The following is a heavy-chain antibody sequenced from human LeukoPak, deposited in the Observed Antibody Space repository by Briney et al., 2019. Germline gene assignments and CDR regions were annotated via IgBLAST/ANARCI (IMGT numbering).Heavy chain of an antibody. CDR2: IKSKTDGGTT. CDR1: GFTFSNAW. D-gene: IGHD3-10*01. CDR3: TTIRFGEFPTLGYYFDY. Sequence: PGGSLRLSCAASGFTFSNAWMSWVRQAPGKGLEWVGSIKSKTDGGTTDYAAPVKGRFTISRDDSKNTLYLQMNSLKTEDTAVYYCTTIRFGEFPTLGYYFDYWGQGTLVTVSS. V-gene: IGHV3-15*01. J-gene: IGHJ4*02.